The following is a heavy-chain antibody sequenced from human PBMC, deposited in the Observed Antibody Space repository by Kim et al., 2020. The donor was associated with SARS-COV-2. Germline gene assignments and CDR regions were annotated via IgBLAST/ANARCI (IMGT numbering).Heavy chain of an antibody. Sequence: GGSLRLSCAASGFTFSSYGMHWVRQAPGKGLEWVAVISYDGSNKYYVDSVKGRFTISRDNSKNTLYLQMNSLRAEDTAVYYCARGGTIVVVPAGRRMDVWGQGTTVTVSS. J-gene: IGHJ6*02. CDR3: ARGGTIVVVPAGRRMDV. CDR1: GFTFSSYG. V-gene: IGHV3-33*05. D-gene: IGHD2-2*01. CDR2: ISYDGSNK.